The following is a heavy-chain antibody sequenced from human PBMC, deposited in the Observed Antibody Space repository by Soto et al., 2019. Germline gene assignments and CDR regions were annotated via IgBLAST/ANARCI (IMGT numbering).Heavy chain of an antibody. Sequence: ASVKVSCKASGYTFTSYGISWVRRAPGQGLEWMGWISAYNGNTNYAQKLQGRVTMTTDTSTSTAYMELRSLRSDDTAVYYCARGVESEQLDAFDIWGQGPMVTVSS. CDR1: GYTFTSYG. CDR2: ISAYNGNT. V-gene: IGHV1-18*01. J-gene: IGHJ3*02. CDR3: ARGVESEQLDAFDI. D-gene: IGHD1-26*01.